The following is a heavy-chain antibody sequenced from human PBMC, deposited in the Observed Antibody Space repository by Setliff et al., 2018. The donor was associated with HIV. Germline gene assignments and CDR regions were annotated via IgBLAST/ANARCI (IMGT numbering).Heavy chain of an antibody. D-gene: IGHD6-13*01. CDR3: VKEYHTTATDTRVANYFDY. CDR2: INPSDGTT. V-gene: IGHV1-46*01. J-gene: IGHJ4*02. Sequence: SVKVSCKASGYTFTSCFMHWVRQAPGQGLEYMGIINPSDGTTDYTQKFQDRVTMTSDTSTSTVYMELRSLRSEDTAIYYCVKEYHTTATDTRVANYFDYWGQGTLVTVSS. CDR1: GYTFTSCF.